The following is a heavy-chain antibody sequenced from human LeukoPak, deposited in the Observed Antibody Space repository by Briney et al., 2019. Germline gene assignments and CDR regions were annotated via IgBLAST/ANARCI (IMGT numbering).Heavy chain of an antibody. CDR1: GFTFSSYA. CDR3: AKNPADILTGPYFDC. Sequence: GGSLRLSCAASGFTFSSYAMSWVRQAPGKGLEWVSSISGSGGCTYYADSVKGRFTISRDNSKNTLYLQMNSLRAEDTAVYYGAKNPADILTGPYFDCWGQGALVTAST. J-gene: IGHJ4*02. D-gene: IGHD3-9*01. V-gene: IGHV3-23*01. CDR2: ISGSGGCT.